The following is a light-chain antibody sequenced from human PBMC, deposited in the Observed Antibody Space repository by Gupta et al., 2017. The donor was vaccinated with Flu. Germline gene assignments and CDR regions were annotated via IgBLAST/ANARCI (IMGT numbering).Light chain of an antibody. Sequence: QSVLTQPPSASGTPAQRVPISCSGSSSNIGSNTVNWYQPLPGPAPKLLIYSNNHRPSGVPARFSASNPGTPAPRAIIGLQSEDGADYYGAAWEESLNGHVVFGGGTKLT. J-gene: IGLJ2*01. CDR1: SSNIGSNT. V-gene: IGLV1-44*01. CDR3: AAWEESLNGHVV. CDR2: SNN.